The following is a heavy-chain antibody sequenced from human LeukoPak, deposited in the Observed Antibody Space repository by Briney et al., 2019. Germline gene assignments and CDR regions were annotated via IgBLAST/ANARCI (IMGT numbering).Heavy chain of an antibody. CDR1: GGSFSAYY. Sequence: SETLSLTCAVYGGSFSAYYWSWIRQPPGKGLEWIGEINHSGSTNYNPSLKSRVAISVDTSRNQFSLRLSSVAAADTAVYYCARGQRITMTDWGQGTLVTVSS. CDR2: INHSGST. CDR3: ARGQRITMTD. J-gene: IGHJ4*02. V-gene: IGHV4-34*01. D-gene: IGHD3-22*01.